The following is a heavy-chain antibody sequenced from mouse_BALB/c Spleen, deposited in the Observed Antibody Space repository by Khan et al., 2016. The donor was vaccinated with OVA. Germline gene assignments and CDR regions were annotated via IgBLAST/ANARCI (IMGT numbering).Heavy chain of an antibody. CDR1: GFNIKDTY. V-gene: IGHV14-3*02. Sequence: MQLEESGAELVKPGASVKLSCTASGFNIKDTYMHWVKQRPEQGLEWIGRIDPANGNTNYDPKLQGKATITADTSSHPSYLQLSRLTSENTAVYYYARLNAWGQGTTVTVSS. CDR2: IDPANGNT. CDR3: ARLNA. J-gene: IGHJ2*01.